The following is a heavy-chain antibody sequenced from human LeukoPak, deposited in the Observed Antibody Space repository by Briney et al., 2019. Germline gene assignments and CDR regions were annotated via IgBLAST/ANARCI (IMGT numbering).Heavy chain of an antibody. Sequence: GGSLRLSCAGSGFSISNYGMNWVRQAPGKGLEWLSYIRSDSSTKYYADSVESRFNISRDNARSSLYLQMNSLRDEDTAVYACARGGDGAPFYPDYWGQGTLVTVSS. D-gene: IGHD4/OR15-4a*01. J-gene: IGHJ4*02. CDR1: GFSISNYG. V-gene: IGHV3-48*02. CDR2: IRSDSSTK. CDR3: ARGGDGAPFYPDY.